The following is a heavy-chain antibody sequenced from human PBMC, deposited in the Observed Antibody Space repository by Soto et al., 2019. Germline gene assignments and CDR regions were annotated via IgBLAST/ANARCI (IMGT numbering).Heavy chain of an antibody. Sequence: QVQLVQSAVEVKKPGASVKVSCKASGYTFTSYGITWVRQAPGKGLEWMGWISAYNGNTNYAQNLQGRVTMTTDTSTSTAYMELTSLRSDHTGVYYCARMRGFITTPPLFYDGLDVWGQGTTVTVSS. D-gene: IGHD3-22*01. J-gene: IGHJ6*02. CDR1: GYTFTSYG. V-gene: IGHV1-18*01. CDR3: ARMRGFITTPPLFYDGLDV. CDR2: ISAYNGNT.